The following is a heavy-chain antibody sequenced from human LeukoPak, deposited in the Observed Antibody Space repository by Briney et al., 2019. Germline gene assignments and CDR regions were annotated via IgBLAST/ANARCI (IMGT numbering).Heavy chain of an antibody. V-gene: IGHV3-21*06. CDR1: GFTFSSST. Sequence: GGSLRLSCAASGFTFSSSTTNWVRQAPGQGLEWVSSISSSSSNTHYADSVKGRFTISRDNAKNSLYLQMDSLRAEDTAVYYCARDLDYWGQGTPVTVSS. J-gene: IGHJ4*02. CDR2: ISSSSSNT. CDR3: ARDLDY.